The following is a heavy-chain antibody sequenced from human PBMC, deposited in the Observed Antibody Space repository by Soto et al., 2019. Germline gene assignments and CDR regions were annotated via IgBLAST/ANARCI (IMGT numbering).Heavy chain of an antibody. J-gene: IGHJ4*02. CDR1: GFTFSGSA. V-gene: IGHV3-73*01. D-gene: IGHD7-27*01. CDR3: TGRFDAHRQPLGFDY. CDR2: IRSKANSYAT. Sequence: GGSLRLSCAASGFTFSGSAMHWVRQASGKGLEWVGRIRSKANSYATAYAASVKSRITISRDDPNNTAYLHMNSLNTEVTAVYYGTGRFDAHRQPLGFDYRGPRTLGTRSS.